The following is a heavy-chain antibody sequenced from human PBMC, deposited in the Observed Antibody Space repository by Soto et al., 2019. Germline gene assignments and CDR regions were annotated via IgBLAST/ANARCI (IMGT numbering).Heavy chain of an antibody. D-gene: IGHD2-15*01. CDR3: AKDGAPRYCSRSSCHPAGAY. CDR2: ISYDGSHK. V-gene: IGHV3-30*18. CDR1: GFTFSNYG. Sequence: QVQLVESGGGVVQPGRSLRLSCAGSGFTFSNYGLHWVRQAPGKGLEWVAVISYDGSHKYYADSVKGRFTISRDNSNNMLYLQLARLRAKDTAVYYCAKDGAPRYCSRSSCHPAGAYWGQGTLVTVSS. J-gene: IGHJ4*02.